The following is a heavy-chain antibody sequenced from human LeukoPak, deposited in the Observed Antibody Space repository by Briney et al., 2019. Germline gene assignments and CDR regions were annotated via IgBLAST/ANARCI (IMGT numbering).Heavy chain of an antibody. D-gene: IGHD2-21*02. CDR2: IYPDDSDT. CDR3: ASPSGRYCGGDCYSEYYFDY. J-gene: IGHJ4*02. V-gene: IGHV5-51*01. Sequence: GESLKISCKHSEYSFPNYCIGWVRQMPGKGLEWMGIIYPDDSDTRYSPSFQGQVTISADKSISTAYLQWSSLKASDTAMYYCASPSGRYCGGDCYSEYYFDYWGQGTLVTVSS. CDR1: EYSFPNYC.